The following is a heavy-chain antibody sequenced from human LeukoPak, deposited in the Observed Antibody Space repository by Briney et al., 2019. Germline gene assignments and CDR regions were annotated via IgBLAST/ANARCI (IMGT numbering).Heavy chain of an antibody. CDR3: ARDSTVSDSSGYYGVFDY. Sequence: GGSLRLSCAASGFTFSSYAMSWVRQAPGKGLEWVSAISGSGGSTYYADSVKGRFAISRDNSKNTLYLQMNSLRAEDTAVYYCARDSTVSDSSGYYGVFDYWGQGTLVTVSS. J-gene: IGHJ4*02. CDR2: ISGSGGST. CDR1: GFTFSSYA. V-gene: IGHV3-23*01. D-gene: IGHD3-22*01.